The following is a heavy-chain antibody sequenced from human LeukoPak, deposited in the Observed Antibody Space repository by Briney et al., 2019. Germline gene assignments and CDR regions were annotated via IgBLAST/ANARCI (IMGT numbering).Heavy chain of an antibody. Sequence: PSETLSLTCTVSGYSNSSGYYWGWIRQPPGKGLEWIGSIYHSGSTYYNPSLKSRVTISVDTSKNQFSLKLSSVTAADTAVYYCARGGRYSYGQIGYWGQGTLVTVSS. J-gene: IGHJ4*02. CDR3: ARGGRYSYGQIGY. V-gene: IGHV4-38-2*02. D-gene: IGHD5-18*01. CDR1: GYSNSSGYY. CDR2: IYHSGST.